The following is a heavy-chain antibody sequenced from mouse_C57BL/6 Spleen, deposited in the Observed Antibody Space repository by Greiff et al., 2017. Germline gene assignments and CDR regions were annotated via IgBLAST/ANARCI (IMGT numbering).Heavy chain of an antibody. CDR3: ARYGTGYYFDY. Sequence: VQLQQPGAELVRPGSSVKLSCKASGYTFTSYWMHWVKQRPIQGLEWIGNIDPSDSETHYNQKFKDKATLTVDKSSSTAYMQLSSLTSEDSAVYYCARYGTGYYFDYWGQGTTLTVSS. J-gene: IGHJ2*01. D-gene: IGHD1-1*01. CDR2: IDPSDSET. V-gene: IGHV1-52*01. CDR1: GYTFTSYW.